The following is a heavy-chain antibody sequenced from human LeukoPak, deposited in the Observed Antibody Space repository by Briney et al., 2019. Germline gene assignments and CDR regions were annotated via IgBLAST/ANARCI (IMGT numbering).Heavy chain of an antibody. D-gene: IGHD2-21*02. J-gene: IGHJ4*02. CDR3: ARQRGQAGDPVGY. CDR1: GASIIHEHYY. Sequence: SETLSLTCTVSGASIIHEHYYWGWIRQPPGKGLECIGTIYYTGRSYYNPSLTSRVAMSADTSKNQFSLRLNSVTAADTAVYYCARQRGQAGDPVGYWGQGTLVTVSS. CDR2: IYYTGRS. V-gene: IGHV4-39*07.